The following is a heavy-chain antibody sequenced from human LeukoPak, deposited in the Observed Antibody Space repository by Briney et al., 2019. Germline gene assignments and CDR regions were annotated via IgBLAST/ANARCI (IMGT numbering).Heavy chain of an antibody. Sequence: GASVKVSCKASVYTFTSYDINWVRQATGQGLEWMGWMNPNSGNTGYAQKFQGRVTMTRNTSISTAYMELSSLRSEDTAVYYCARDGGVLRYFDWFRSRNYYYYGMDVWGQGTTATVSS. J-gene: IGHJ6*02. CDR1: VYTFTSYD. V-gene: IGHV1-8*01. CDR2: MNPNSGNT. D-gene: IGHD3-9*01. CDR3: ARDGGVLRYFDWFRSRNYYYYGMDV.